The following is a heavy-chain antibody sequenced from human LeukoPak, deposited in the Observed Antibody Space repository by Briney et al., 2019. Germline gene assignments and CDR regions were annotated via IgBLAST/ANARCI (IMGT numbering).Heavy chain of an antibody. J-gene: IGHJ4*02. D-gene: IGHD3-22*01. CDR3: ARYDSRGDYYFDY. CDR2: IYDSGST. CDR1: GGSISSYY. V-gene: IGHV4-59*01. Sequence: PSETLSLTCTVSGGSISSYYWSWLRQTPGKGLEYIGYIYDSGSTNYNPSLKSRVTISVDTSKNQFSLQLSSVTAADTAVYYCARYDSRGDYYFDYWGQGTLVTVPS.